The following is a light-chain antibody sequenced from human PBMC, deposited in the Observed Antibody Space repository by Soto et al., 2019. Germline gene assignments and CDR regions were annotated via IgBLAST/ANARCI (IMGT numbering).Light chain of an antibody. CDR2: DTS. J-gene: IGKJ5*01. CDR1: QSVSIK. CDR3: QQYNNWPPIT. Sequence: EIVMTQSPATLSVSPGERATLYCRASQSVSIKLAWYQQKLGQAPRLLIYDTSTRATGIPARFSGSGSGTEFTLTISSLQSEDFAVYYCQQYNNWPPITFGQGTRLENK. V-gene: IGKV3-15*01.